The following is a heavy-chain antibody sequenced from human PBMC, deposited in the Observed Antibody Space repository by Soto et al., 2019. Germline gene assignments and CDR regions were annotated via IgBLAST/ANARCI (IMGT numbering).Heavy chain of an antibody. V-gene: IGHV1-2*02. D-gene: IGHD2-2*01. CDR2: INPNSGGT. J-gene: IGHJ6*02. CDR3: ARVYCSSTRCLKGTGGMDV. Sequence: ASVKVSCKASGYTFTGYYMHWVRQAPGQGLEWMGWINPNSGGTNYAQKFQGRVTMTRDTSISTAYMELSRLRSGDTAVYYCARVYCSSTRCLKGTGGMDVWGQGTTVTVSS. CDR1: GYTFTGYY.